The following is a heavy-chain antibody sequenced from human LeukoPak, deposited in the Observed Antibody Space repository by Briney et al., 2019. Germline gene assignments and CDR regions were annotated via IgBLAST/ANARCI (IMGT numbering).Heavy chain of an antibody. J-gene: IGHJ4*02. CDR1: GFTFTSYS. Sequence: GGSLRLSCAASGFTFTSYSMNWVRQAPGKGLEWVSTISGGGGSTYYADSVKGRFTISRDNSKNTLYLQMNSLRAEDTAVYYCTKTGELGYWGQGTLVTVSS. CDR2: ISGGGGST. V-gene: IGHV3-23*01. D-gene: IGHD7-27*01. CDR3: TKTGELGY.